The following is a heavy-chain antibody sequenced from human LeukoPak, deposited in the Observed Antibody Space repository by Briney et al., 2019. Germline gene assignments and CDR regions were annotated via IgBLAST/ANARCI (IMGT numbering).Heavy chain of an antibody. V-gene: IGHV3-7*01. Sequence: GGSLRLSCAASGFTFSRYWMSWVRQAPGKGLEWVANIKKDGRDKYYVDSVKGRFTISRDNAKNSLYLQMNSLRAEDTAVYYCARDQLSGRWLQLNGMDVWGQGTTVTVSS. D-gene: IGHD5-24*01. J-gene: IGHJ6*02. CDR3: ARDQLSGRWLQLNGMDV. CDR1: GFTFSRYW. CDR2: IKKDGRDK.